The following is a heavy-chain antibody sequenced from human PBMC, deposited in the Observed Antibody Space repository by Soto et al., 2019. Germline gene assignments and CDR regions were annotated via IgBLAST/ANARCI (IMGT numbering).Heavy chain of an antibody. J-gene: IGHJ5*02. CDR2: GYYSGST. CDR1: GTSMSGHF. D-gene: IGHD3-10*01. CDR3: ARGVYLSLVRTGWFDP. Sequence: QVQLQESGPGLVKASETLSLTCTVSGTSMSGHFWSWMRQPPGKGLEWIGYGYYSGSTLYNPSLKSRVTISLDTSKNHFSLRLNSVTSADTAVYYCARGVYLSLVRTGWFDPWGQETLVTVSS. V-gene: IGHV4-59*11.